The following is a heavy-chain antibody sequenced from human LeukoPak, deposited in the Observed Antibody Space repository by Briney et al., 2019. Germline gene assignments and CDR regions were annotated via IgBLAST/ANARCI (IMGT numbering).Heavy chain of an antibody. D-gene: IGHD4-17*01. V-gene: IGHV4-34*01. CDR2: INHSGST. Sequence: PSETLSLTCAVYGGSFSGYYWSWIRQPPGKGLEWIGEINHSGSTNYNPSLKSRVTISVDTSKNQFSLKLSSVTAADTAVYCCAXXSTVTTEAYYFDCWGQGTLVTVSS. CDR3: AXXSTVTTEAYYFDC. CDR1: GGSFSGYY. J-gene: IGHJ4*02.